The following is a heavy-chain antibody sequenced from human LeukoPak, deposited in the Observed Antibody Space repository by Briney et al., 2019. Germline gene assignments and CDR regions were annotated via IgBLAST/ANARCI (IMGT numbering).Heavy chain of an antibody. Sequence: SETLSLTCAVYGGSFSGYYWSWIRQPPGKGLEWIGEINHSGSTNYNPSLKSRVTISVDTSKNQFSLKLSSVTAADTAVYYCARGQGSTRFTYYYYYGMDVWGQGTTVTVSS. CDR3: ARGQGSTRFTYYYYYGMDV. J-gene: IGHJ6*02. D-gene: IGHD3-10*01. CDR1: GGSFSGYY. CDR2: INHSGST. V-gene: IGHV4-34*01.